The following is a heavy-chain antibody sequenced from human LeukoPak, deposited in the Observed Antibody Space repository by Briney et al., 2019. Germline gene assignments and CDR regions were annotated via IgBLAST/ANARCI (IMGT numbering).Heavy chain of an antibody. Sequence: GGSLRLSCAASGFTFSSYNVNWVRQPPGKGLEWVSSISSSSYIYYAASVKGRFTISRDTAKNSLYLQMNSLTAEDTAVYYCARGRVSGGWYTFDYWGQGTLVTVSS. V-gene: IGHV3-21*01. CDR1: GFTFSSYN. CDR3: ARGRVSGGWYTFDY. J-gene: IGHJ4*02. CDR2: ISSSSYI. D-gene: IGHD6-19*01.